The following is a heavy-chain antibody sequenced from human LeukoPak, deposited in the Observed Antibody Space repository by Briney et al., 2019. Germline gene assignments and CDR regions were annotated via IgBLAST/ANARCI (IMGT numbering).Heavy chain of an antibody. CDR1: GFTFSSYE. CDR2: ISSSGSTI. D-gene: IGHD1-26*01. CDR3: ARDYSSGSFYGDYYFDY. V-gene: IGHV3-48*03. J-gene: IGHJ4*02. Sequence: GGSLRLSCAASGFTFSSYEMNWVRQAPGKGLEWLSYISSSGSTIYYADSVKGRFTISRDNAKNSLYLQMNSLRAEDTAVYYCARDYSSGSFYGDYYFDYWGQGTLVTVSS.